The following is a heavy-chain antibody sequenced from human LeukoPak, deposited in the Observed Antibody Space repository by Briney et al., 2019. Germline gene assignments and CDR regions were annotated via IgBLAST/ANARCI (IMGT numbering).Heavy chain of an antibody. CDR2: IIPIFGTA. J-gene: IGHJ4*02. CDR3: ARDGGSSTIFGVAIPYFDY. V-gene: IGHV1-69*05. D-gene: IGHD3-3*01. Sequence: SVKVSCKASGGTFSSYAISWVRQAPGQGLEWMGGIIPIFGTANYAQKFQGRVTITTDESTSTAYMELSSLRSEDTAVYYCARDGGSSTIFGVAIPYFDYWGQGTLVTVSS. CDR1: GGTFSSYA.